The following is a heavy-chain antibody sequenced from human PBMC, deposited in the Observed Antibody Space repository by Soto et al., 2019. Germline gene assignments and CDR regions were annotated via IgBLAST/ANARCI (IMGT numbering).Heavy chain of an antibody. J-gene: IGHJ6*03. CDR1: GGSFSGYY. V-gene: IGHV4-34*01. CDR2: INHSGST. Sequence: SETLSLTCAVYGGSFSGYYWSWIRQPPGKGLEWIGEINHSGSTNYNPSLKSRVTISVDTSKNQFSLKLSSVTAADTAVYYCARAWYYDFWSCNPTSYYTDVWGKGTTVIVSS. D-gene: IGHD3-3*01. CDR3: ARAWYYDFWSCNPTSYYTDV.